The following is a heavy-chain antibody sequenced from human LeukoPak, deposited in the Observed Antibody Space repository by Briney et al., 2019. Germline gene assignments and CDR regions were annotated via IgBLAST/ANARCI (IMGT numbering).Heavy chain of an antibody. CDR1: GFTFSSYG. CDR2: IWYGGSNK. J-gene: IGHJ4*02. D-gene: IGHD3-10*01. CDR3: AGGVGESLDY. V-gene: IGHV3-33*01. Sequence: GRSLRLSCAASGFTFSSYGMHWVRQAPGKGLEWVAAIWYGGSNKYYADSVKGRFTISRDNSKNTLYLQMKSLRAEDTAVYYCAGGVGESLDYWGQGTLVTVSS.